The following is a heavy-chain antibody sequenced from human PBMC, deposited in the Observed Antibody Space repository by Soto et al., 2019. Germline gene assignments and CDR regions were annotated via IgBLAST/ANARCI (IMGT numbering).Heavy chain of an antibody. V-gene: IGHV3-30*03. CDR2: ISYDGSNK. Sequence: PGGSLRLSCAASGFTFSSYGMHWVRQAPGKGLEWVAVISYDGSNKYYADSVKGRFTISRDNSKNTLYLQMNSLRAEDTAVYYCGSVFEIWGQGIPVTVSS. D-gene: IGHD3-9*01. CDR3: GSVFEI. CDR1: GFTFSSYG. J-gene: IGHJ4*02.